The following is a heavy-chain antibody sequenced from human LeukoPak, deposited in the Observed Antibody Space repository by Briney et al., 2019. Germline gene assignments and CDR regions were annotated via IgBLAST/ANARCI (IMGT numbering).Heavy chain of an antibody. CDR1: GFTFSSYS. V-gene: IGHV3-21*04. CDR2: ISSSSSYI. J-gene: IGHJ6*02. Sequence: GGSLRLSCAASGFTFSSYSMNWVRQAPGKGLEWVSSISSSSSYIYYADSVKGRFTISRDNSKNTLYLQMNSLRAEDTAVYYCARDRSGSYLPDYYGMDVWGQGTTVTVSS. CDR3: ARDRSGSYLPDYYGMDV. D-gene: IGHD3-10*01.